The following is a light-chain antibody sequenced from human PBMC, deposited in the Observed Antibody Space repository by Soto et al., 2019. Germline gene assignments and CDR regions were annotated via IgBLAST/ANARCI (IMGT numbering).Light chain of an antibody. CDR1: SSDVGGYNY. CDR3: SSYAGRNNFV. Sequence: QSVLTQPPSASGSPGQSVTIACPGTSSDVGGYNYVSWYQQHPGKAPKLMIYEVSKRPSGVPDRFSGSKSGNTASLTVSGLQAEDEADYYCSSYAGRNNFVFGTGTKVTVL. CDR2: EVS. V-gene: IGLV2-8*01. J-gene: IGLJ1*01.